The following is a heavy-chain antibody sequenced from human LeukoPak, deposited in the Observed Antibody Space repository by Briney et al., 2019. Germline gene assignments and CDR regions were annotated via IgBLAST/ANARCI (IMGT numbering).Heavy chain of an antibody. V-gene: IGHV1-69*01. Sequence: PGGSLRLSCAASGFSVSDYAMSWVRQAPGQGLEWMGGTIPIFGTANYAQKFQGRVTITADESTSTAYMELSSLRSEDTAVYYCASYPSAKDYGDYRMEYWGKGTLVTVSS. CDR3: ASYPSAKDYGDYRMEY. CDR2: TIPIFGTA. D-gene: IGHD4-17*01. J-gene: IGHJ4*02. CDR1: GFSVSDYA.